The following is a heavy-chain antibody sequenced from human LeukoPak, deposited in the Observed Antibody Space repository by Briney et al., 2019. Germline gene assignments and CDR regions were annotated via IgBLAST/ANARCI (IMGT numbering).Heavy chain of an antibody. CDR2: INHSGST. V-gene: IGHV4-34*01. CDR1: GGSFSGYY. J-gene: IGHJ3*02. Sequence: SETLSLTCAVYGGSFSGYYWSWIRQPPGKGLEWIGEINHSGSTNYNPSLKSRVTISVDTSKNQFSLKLSSVTAADTAVYYCARKRGAFDIWGQGTVVTVSS. CDR3: ARKRGAFDI.